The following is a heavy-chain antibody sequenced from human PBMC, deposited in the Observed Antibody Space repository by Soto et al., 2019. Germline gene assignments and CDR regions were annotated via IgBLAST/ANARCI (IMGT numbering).Heavy chain of an antibody. CDR3: ARAYYDFWSGYYKVTWFDP. Sequence: SETLSLTCTVSGGSISSGDYYWSWIRQPPGKGLEWIGYIYYSGSTYYNPSLKSRVTISVDTSKNQFSLKLSSVTAADTAVYYCARAYYDFWSGYYKVTWFDPWGQGTLVTVSS. J-gene: IGHJ5*02. D-gene: IGHD3-3*01. CDR1: GGSISSGDYY. CDR2: IYYSGST. V-gene: IGHV4-30-4*01.